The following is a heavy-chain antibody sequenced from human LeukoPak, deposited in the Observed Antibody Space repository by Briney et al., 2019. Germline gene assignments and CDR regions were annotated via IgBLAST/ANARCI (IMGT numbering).Heavy chain of an antibody. CDR1: GGSISSYY. CDR2: IYTSGST. D-gene: IGHD6-19*01. J-gene: IGHJ6*02. Sequence: PSEILSLTCTVSGGSISSYYWSWIRQPAGKGLEWIGRIYTSGSTNYNPSLKSRVTMSVDTSKNQFSLKLSSVTAADMAVYYCARDSYIAVAGTNYYYGMDVWGQGTTVTVSS. CDR3: ARDSYIAVAGTNYYYGMDV. V-gene: IGHV4-4*07.